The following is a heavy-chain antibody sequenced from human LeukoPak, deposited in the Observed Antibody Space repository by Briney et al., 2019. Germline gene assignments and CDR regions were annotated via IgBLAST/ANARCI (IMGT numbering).Heavy chain of an antibody. V-gene: IGHV3-53*01. CDR3: ATYSSSSDYFDY. CDR1: GFTLSSYG. CDR2: IYSGGGT. D-gene: IGHD6-6*01. J-gene: IGHJ4*02. Sequence: PGRSLRLSCAASGFTLSSYGMHWVRQAPGKGLEWVSIIYSGGGTSYADSVKGRFIISRDNSKNTLYLQMNSLRAEDTAVYYCATYSSSSDYFDYWGQGTLVTVSS.